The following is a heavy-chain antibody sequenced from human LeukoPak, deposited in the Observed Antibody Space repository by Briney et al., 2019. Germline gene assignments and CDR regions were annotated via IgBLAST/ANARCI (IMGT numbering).Heavy chain of an antibody. CDR2: ISGSGGST. J-gene: IGHJ4*02. Sequence: PGGSLRLSCAASGFTFSSYAMSWVRQAPGKGLEWVSAISGSGGSTYYADSVRGRFTISRDNSKNIVFLQMDSLRAEDTAIYYCARRGPNWGFFDYWGQGSLVTVSS. V-gene: IGHV3-23*01. D-gene: IGHD3-16*01. CDR1: GFTFSSYA. CDR3: ARRGPNWGFFDY.